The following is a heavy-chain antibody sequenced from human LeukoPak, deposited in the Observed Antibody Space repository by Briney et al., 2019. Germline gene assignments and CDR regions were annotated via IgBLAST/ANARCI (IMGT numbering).Heavy chain of an antibody. CDR1: GYTFTSYG. CDR3: ARVYCTNGVCYYYFDY. CDR2: ISAYNGNT. J-gene: IGHJ4*02. Sequence: ASVKVSCKASGYTFTSYGISWVRQAPGQGLEWMGWISAYNGNTNYAQKLQGRVTMTTDTSTSTAYMELRSLRSDDTAVYYCARVYCTNGVCYYYFDYWGQGTLVTVSS. D-gene: IGHD2-8*01. V-gene: IGHV1-18*01.